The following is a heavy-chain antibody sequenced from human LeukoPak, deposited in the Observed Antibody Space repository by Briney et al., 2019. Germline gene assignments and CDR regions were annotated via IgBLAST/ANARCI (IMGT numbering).Heavy chain of an antibody. D-gene: IGHD2/OR15-2a*01. Sequence: GGSLRLSCAASGFTFSDTWMHWVRQVPGKGPVWVSRIRGDGSDARYAESVKGRFTISRDNAKNTLYLQMNSLRDEDTAVYYCARDWFHAIDYWGQGTLVTVSS. J-gene: IGHJ4*02. V-gene: IGHV3-74*01. CDR1: GFTFSDTW. CDR2: IRGDGSDA. CDR3: ARDWFHAIDY.